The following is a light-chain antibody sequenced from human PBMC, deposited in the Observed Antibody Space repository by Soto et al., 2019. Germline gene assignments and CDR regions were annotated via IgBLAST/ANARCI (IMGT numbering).Light chain of an antibody. Sequence: DIQMTQSPSTLSASVGDRVTITCRASQSISSWLAWYQQKPGKAPKLLIYDASSLESGVPSRFSGSGSGTEFTLTISSLQPDDFATYYCQQYHSSSTFGQGTKVEIX. CDR3: QQYHSSST. CDR2: DAS. CDR1: QSISSW. V-gene: IGKV1-5*01. J-gene: IGKJ1*01.